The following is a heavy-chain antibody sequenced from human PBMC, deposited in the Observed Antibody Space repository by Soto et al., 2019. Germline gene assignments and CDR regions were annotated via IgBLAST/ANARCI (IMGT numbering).Heavy chain of an antibody. CDR2: VSYDGSKQ. CDR1: GFTFSNYP. V-gene: IGHV3-30-3*01. CDR3: ARGRGYSYDNGGYYKVDY. J-gene: IGHJ4*02. Sequence: QVQLVESGVGVVQPGRSLRVSCAASGFTFSNYPMYWVRQAPGTGLEWVAGVSYDGSKQFYADSVEGRFTISRDSYKSRLCLHMANLRDEDTAVYYCARGRGYSYDNGGYYKVDYWGQATVVTVSS. D-gene: IGHD3-22*01.